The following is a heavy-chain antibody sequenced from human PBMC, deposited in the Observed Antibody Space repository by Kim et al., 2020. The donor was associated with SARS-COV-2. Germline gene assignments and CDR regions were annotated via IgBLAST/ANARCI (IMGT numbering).Heavy chain of an antibody. CDR2: IYDSGYT. Sequence: SETLSLTCSVSGGSIRTYCWSWIRQSPGKGLEWIGYIYDSGYTNHNPSHKSRVTVSVDTSKNQFNLSLNSVTAADTAVYYCARHRTGRDYFDSWGQGTLVTVSS. V-gene: IGHV4-59*08. CDR1: GGSIRTYC. CDR3: ARHRTGRDYFDS. J-gene: IGHJ4*02.